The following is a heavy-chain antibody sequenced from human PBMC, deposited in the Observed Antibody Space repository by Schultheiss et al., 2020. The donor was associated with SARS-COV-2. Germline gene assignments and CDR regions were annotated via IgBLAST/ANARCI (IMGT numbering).Heavy chain of an antibody. CDR3: ASTSDIVVAVATA. CDR1: GGSISSYY. Sequence: SETLSLTCTVSGGSISSYYWSWIRQPAGKGLEWIGRIYTSGSTNYNPSLKSRVTISADTSKNQFSLKLRSVTATDTAVYYCASTSDIVVAVATAWGQGTLVTVSS. V-gene: IGHV4-4*07. CDR2: IYTSGST. D-gene: IGHD2-15*01. J-gene: IGHJ1*01.